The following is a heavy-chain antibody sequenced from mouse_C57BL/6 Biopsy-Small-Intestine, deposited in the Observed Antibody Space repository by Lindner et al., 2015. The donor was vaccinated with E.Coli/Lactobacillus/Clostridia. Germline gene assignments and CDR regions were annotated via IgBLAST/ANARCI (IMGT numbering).Heavy chain of an antibody. V-gene: IGHV1-26*01. CDR2: INPKTGGT. J-gene: IGHJ3*01. D-gene: IGHD2-2*01. CDR3: AANYGSLAWFAY. Sequence: VQLQESGPEVEKTGASVKISCKASGYTFTDFLLNWVKQSRGKSLEWIGDINPKTGGTTYNQKFKGRATLTVDKSSSTAYMELRSLTSEDSAVYYCAANYGSLAWFAYWGQGTLVTVSA. CDR1: GYTFTDFL.